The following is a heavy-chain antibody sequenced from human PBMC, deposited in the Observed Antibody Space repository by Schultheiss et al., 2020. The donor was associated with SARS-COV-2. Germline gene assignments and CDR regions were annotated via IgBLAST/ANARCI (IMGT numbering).Heavy chain of an antibody. J-gene: IGHJ4*02. CDR3: ARAGTYCTNGVCLDY. D-gene: IGHD2-8*01. CDR2: ISSNGGST. CDR1: GFTFSSYA. V-gene: IGHV3-64*01. Sequence: GGSLRLSCAASGFTFSSYAMHWVRQAPGKGLEYVSAISSNGGSTYYANSVKGRFTISRDNSKNTLYLQMNSLRAEDTAVYYCARAGTYCTNGVCLDYWGQGTLVTVSS.